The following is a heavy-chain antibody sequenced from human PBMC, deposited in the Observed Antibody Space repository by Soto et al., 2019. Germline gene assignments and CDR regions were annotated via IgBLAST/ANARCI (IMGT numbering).Heavy chain of an antibody. CDR1: GGTFSNHV. Sequence: QVQLVQSAAEVKRPGSSVKVSCKASGGTFSNHVMNWVRQAPGQGLEWMGEIIPIFGTTNYAQEFRGRVTIIAEETTTXXXXXXXXXXXXXXXXXXXXXXXXRXGTYGGNSLDYWGQGTLVTVSS. V-gene: IGHV1-69*12. CDR3: XXXXXRXGTYGGNSLDY. D-gene: IGHD4-17*01. J-gene: IGHJ4*02. CDR2: IIPIFGTT.